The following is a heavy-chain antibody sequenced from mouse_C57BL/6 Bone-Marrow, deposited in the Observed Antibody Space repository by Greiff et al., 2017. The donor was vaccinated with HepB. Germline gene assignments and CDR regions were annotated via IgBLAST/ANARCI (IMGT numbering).Heavy chain of an antibody. Sequence: VKLQQPGAELVKPGASVKLSCKASGYTFTSYWMHWVKQRPGQGLEWIGMIHPNSGSTNYNEKFKSKATLTVDKSSSTAYMQLSSLTSEDSAVYYCARYYGSSSDYWGQGTTLTVSS. V-gene: IGHV1-64*01. CDR1: GYTFTSYW. D-gene: IGHD1-1*01. CDR2: IHPNSGST. CDR3: ARYYGSSSDY. J-gene: IGHJ2*01.